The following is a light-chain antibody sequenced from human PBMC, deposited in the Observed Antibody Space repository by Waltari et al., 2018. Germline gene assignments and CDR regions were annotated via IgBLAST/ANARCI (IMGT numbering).Light chain of an antibody. Sequence: DIQMTQSPSTLSASGGDRGTMSCRASQRIGTRVAWYQHKPGKAPKLLIYHASILESGVPSRFIGSGSGTEFTLTISSLQPDDFATYYCQQYDTYTYTFGQGTKLEI. CDR2: HAS. J-gene: IGKJ2*01. V-gene: IGKV1-5*01. CDR3: QQYDTYTYT. CDR1: QRIGTR.